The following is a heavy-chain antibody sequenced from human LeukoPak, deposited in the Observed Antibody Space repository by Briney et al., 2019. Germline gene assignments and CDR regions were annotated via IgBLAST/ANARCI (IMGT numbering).Heavy chain of an antibody. CDR1: GGSFSGYY. CDR3: ARANQARHYYYYYGMDV. CDR2: INHSGST. J-gene: IGHJ6*02. V-gene: IGHV4-34*01. Sequence: KPSETLSLTCAVYGGSFSGYYWSWIRQPPGKGLEWIGEINHSGSTNYNPSLKSRVTISVDTSKNQLSLKLSSVTAADTAVYYCARANQARHYYYYYGMDVWGQGTTVTVSS. D-gene: IGHD1-14*01.